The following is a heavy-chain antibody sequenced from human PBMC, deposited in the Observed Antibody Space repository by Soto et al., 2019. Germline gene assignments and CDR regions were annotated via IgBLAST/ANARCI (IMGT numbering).Heavy chain of an antibody. CDR1: GYTFTSYG. Sequence: ASVKVSCKASGYTFTSYGISWVRQAPGQGLEWMGWISAYNGNTNYAQKLQGRVTMTTDTSTSTAYMELRSLRSDDTAVYYCARAEGRGPMIVVVIGFDYWGQGTLVTVSS. D-gene: IGHD3-22*01. CDR3: ARAEGRGPMIVVVIGFDY. V-gene: IGHV1-18*01. CDR2: ISAYNGNT. J-gene: IGHJ4*02.